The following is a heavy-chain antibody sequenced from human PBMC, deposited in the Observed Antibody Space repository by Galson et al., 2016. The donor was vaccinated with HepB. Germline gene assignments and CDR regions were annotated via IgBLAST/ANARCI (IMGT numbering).Heavy chain of an antibody. CDR2: ISGGGGST. CDR3: AKLPGRWGGSGSQNWFDP. D-gene: IGHD3-10*01. Sequence: SLRLSCAASGFTFSSYAMSWVRQAPGKGLEWVSSISGGGGSTYYADSVKGRFSISRDSSMNTLYLQMNSLRAEDTAVYYCAKLPGRWGGSGSQNWFDPWGQGTLVTVSS. V-gene: IGHV3-23*01. CDR1: GFTFSSYA. J-gene: IGHJ5*02.